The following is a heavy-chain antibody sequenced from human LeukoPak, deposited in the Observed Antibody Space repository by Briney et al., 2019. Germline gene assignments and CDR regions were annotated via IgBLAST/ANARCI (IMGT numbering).Heavy chain of an antibody. V-gene: IGHV4-4*02. J-gene: IGHJ4*02. CDR2: ANLHGST. CDR1: GGSITSTNY. CDR3: AREGGPYRPLDY. Sequence: PSETLSLTCGVSGGSITSTNYWTWVRSPPGKGLDWIGEANLHGSTNYNPSLMGRVAISVDMSENHISLQLTSVTAADTAVYYCAREGGPYRPLDYSGQGTLVTVSS.